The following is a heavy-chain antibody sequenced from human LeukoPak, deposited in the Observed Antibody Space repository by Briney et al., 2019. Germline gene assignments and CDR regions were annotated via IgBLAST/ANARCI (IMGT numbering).Heavy chain of an antibody. CDR1: GYTFTSYD. Sequence: ASVKVSCKASGYTFTSYDINWVRQATGQGLEWMGWMNPNSGNTDYAQKFQGRVTMTRNTSISTAFMELTSLRSGDTAVYYCARGERHRYSGTYYGSWGQGTLVTVSS. J-gene: IGHJ4*02. D-gene: IGHD1-26*01. CDR2: MNPNSGNT. CDR3: ARGERHRYSGTYYGS. V-gene: IGHV1-8*01.